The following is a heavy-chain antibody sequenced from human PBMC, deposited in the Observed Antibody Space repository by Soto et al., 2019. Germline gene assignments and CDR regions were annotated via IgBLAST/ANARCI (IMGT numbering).Heavy chain of an antibody. J-gene: IGHJ6*03. CDR2: ISSSSSYI. CDR3: AREEVVPAAPGRGCYYYMDV. V-gene: IGHV3-21*01. CDR1: GFTFSSYR. D-gene: IGHD2-2*01. Sequence: EVQMVESGGGLVKPGGSLRLSCAASGFTFSSYRMNWVRQAPGKGLEWLSSISSSSSYIYYADSVKGRFTISRDNAKNSLYLQMNSLRAEDTAVYYCAREEVVPAAPGRGCYYYMDVWGKGTTVTVSS.